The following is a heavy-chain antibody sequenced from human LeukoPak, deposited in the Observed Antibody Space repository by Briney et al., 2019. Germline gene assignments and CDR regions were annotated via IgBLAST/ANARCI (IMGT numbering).Heavy chain of an antibody. CDR3: ARQRAVAGADYFDY. J-gene: IGHJ4*02. CDR2: IYSGGST. CDR1: GVTVSNNY. D-gene: IGHD6-19*01. V-gene: IGHV3-53*01. Sequence: GGSLRLSCAASGVTVSNNYMTWVRQAPGKGLEWVSVIYSGGSTYYADSVKGRFTISRDNSKNTLYLQMNSLRGEDTAVYYCARQRAVAGADYFDYWGQGTLVAVSS.